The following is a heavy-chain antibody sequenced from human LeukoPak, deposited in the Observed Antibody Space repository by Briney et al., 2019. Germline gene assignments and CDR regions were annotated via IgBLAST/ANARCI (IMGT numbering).Heavy chain of an antibody. CDR3: TRVGVARGY. CDR1: GGSISSGGYS. CDR2: IYHSGST. D-gene: IGHD3-10*01. V-gene: IGHV4-30-2*01. Sequence: SETLSLTCAVSGGSISSGGYSWSWIRQPPGKGLEWIGYIYHSGSTYYNPSLKSRVTISVDRSKNQFSLKLSSVTAADTAVYYCTRVGVARGYWGQGTLVTVSS. J-gene: IGHJ4*02.